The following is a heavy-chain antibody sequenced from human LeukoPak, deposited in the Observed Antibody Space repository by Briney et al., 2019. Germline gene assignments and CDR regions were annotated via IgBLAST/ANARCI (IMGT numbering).Heavy chain of an antibody. J-gene: IGHJ4*02. V-gene: IGHV3-64D*06. CDR2: ITSNGGST. CDR1: GFTFSSYA. CDR3: ARAVRGVTFSVDY. D-gene: IGHD3-10*01. Sequence: PGGSLRLSCSASGFTFSSYAMFWVRQAPGKGLEYVSAITSNGGSTYYADSVKSRFTISRDNSKNTLYLQMSSLRAEDTAVYYCARAVRGVTFSVDYWGQGTLVTVSS.